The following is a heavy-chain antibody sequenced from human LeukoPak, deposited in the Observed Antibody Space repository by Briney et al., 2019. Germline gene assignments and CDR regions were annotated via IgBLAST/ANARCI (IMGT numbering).Heavy chain of an antibody. Sequence: GGSLRLSCAASGFTFDDYAMPWVRQAPGKGLEWVSGISWNSGSIGYADSVKGRFTISRDNAKNSLYLQMNSLRAEDTALYYCAKDMGPPYDSSGYYYYYYGMDVWGQGTTVTVSS. CDR3: AKDMGPPYDSSGYYYYYYGMDV. D-gene: IGHD3-22*01. CDR1: GFTFDDYA. V-gene: IGHV3-9*01. CDR2: ISWNSGSI. J-gene: IGHJ6*02.